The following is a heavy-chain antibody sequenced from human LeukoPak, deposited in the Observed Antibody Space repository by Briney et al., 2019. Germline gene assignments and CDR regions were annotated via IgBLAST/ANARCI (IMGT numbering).Heavy chain of an antibody. J-gene: IGHJ4*02. D-gene: IGHD5-12*01. CDR3: ARQITDQSSGYDSIDY. CDR2: IYPGDSDT. V-gene: IGHV5-51*01. CDR1: GYRFTTYW. Sequence: GESLKISCKASGYRFTTYWIGWVRQMPGKGLEWMGIIYPGDSDTRYSPSFEGQVTISADESFTTAYLQWSSLKASDTAMYYCARQITDQSSGYDSIDYWGQGTLVTVSS.